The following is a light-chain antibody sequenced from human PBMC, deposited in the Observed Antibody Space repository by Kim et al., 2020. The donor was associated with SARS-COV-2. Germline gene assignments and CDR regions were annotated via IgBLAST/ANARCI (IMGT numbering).Light chain of an antibody. CDR2: SNN. J-gene: IGLJ2*01. CDR1: SSNIGSNT. Sequence: ELTQPPSASGTPGQSVTISCSGSSSNIGSNTVNWYQQFPGAAPKLPIYSNNQRPSGVPDRFSGSNSGTSASLAISGLQSEDEADDYCAAGEDRLNVFVVFGGGTQLTVL. V-gene: IGLV1-44*01. CDR3: AAGEDRLNVFVV.